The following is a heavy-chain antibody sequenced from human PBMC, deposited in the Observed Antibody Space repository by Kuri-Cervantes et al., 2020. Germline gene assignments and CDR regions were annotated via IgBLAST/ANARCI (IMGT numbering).Heavy chain of an antibody. CDR1: GFRFSSYW. J-gene: IGHJ4*02. CDR3: ARAKDYYDSSGYYLLDY. CDR2: INSDGSST. V-gene: IGHV3-74*01. Sequence: GESLKISCAASGFRFSSYWMLWVRQAPGKGLVWVSRINSDGSSTSYADSVKGRFTISRDNAKNTLYLQMNSLRAEDTAVYYCARAKDYYDSSGYYLLDYWGQGTLVTVSS. D-gene: IGHD3-22*01.